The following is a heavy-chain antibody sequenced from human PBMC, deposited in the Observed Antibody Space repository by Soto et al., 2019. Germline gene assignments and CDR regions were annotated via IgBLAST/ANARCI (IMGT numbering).Heavy chain of an antibody. CDR3: ARHFSYYDFWSGYYTGLAPFDY. CDR1: GESIDKYH. V-gene: IGHV4-59*01. CDR2: ISDRGNT. J-gene: IGHJ4*02. D-gene: IGHD3-3*01. Sequence: SETLSVTCTVAGESIDKYHWSWIRQTPGRGLEWIGYISDRGNTNYSPSLKGRVTISVDTSKNHFSLKLSSVTTADTAVYYCARHFSYYDFWSGYYTGLAPFDYWGQGALVTVSS.